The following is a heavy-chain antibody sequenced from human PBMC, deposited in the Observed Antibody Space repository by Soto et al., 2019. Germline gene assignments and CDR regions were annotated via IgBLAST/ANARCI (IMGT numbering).Heavy chain of an antibody. D-gene: IGHD5-12*01. Sequence: EVQLLESGGALVQPGGSLRLSCAASGFTFSRYAMRWVRQAPGKGLEWVSSISVSGGSTYYADSVKGRFTVSRDNSMNTLYLQMNSLRAEDTAVYYCAKRDIVAAMKGYWGQGTLVTVSS. CDR3: AKRDIVAAMKGY. V-gene: IGHV3-23*01. CDR1: GFTFSRYA. CDR2: ISVSGGST. J-gene: IGHJ4*02.